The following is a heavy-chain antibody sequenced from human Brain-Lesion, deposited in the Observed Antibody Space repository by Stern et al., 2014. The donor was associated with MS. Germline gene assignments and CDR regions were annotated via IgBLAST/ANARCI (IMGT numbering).Heavy chain of an antibody. CDR2: IFNSGST. J-gene: IGHJ6*02. D-gene: IGHD2-2*01. Sequence: QVQLVESGPGLVKPSQTLSLSCTVSGGSISSGGYYWSWIRQPAGKGLEWIGRIFNSGSTSHNPSLKSRGTLSINTSKNPFSLWLNSMTAADTAVYYCARGRVVPGFQYYATDVWGQGTTVIVSS. V-gene: IGHV4-61*02. CDR3: ARGRVVPGFQYYATDV. CDR1: GGSISSGGYY.